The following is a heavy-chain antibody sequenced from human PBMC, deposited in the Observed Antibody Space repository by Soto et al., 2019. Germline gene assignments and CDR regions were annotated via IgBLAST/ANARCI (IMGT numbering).Heavy chain of an antibody. Sequence: EVQLLESGGGLVQPGGSLRLSCAASGFTFSSYAMSWVRQAPGKGLEWVSAISGSGGSTYYADSVKGRFTISRDNSKNKLYLQMKRLRAENTAVYYCAKADIVVVTAIWLFDYWGQGTLVTVSS. D-gene: IGHD2-21*02. V-gene: IGHV3-23*01. J-gene: IGHJ4*02. CDR3: AKADIVVVTAIWLFDY. CDR2: ISGSGGST. CDR1: GFTFSSYA.